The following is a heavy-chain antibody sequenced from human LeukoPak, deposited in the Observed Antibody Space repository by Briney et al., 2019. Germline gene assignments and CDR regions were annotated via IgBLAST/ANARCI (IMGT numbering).Heavy chain of an antibody. CDR3: AREGLSTSEFDY. Sequence: SVKVSCKASGGTFSSYTISWVRQAPGQGLEWMGGIIPIFGTANYAQKFQGRVTITADESTSTAYMELSSLRSEDTAVYYCAREGLSTSEFDYWGQGTLATVSS. CDR1: GGTFSSYT. D-gene: IGHD2-2*01. CDR2: IIPIFGTA. J-gene: IGHJ4*02. V-gene: IGHV1-69*01.